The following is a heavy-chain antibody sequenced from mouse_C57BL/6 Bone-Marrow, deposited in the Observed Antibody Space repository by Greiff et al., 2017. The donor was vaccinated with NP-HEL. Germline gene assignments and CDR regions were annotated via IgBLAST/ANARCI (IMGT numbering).Heavy chain of an antibody. Sequence: VQLQQSGAELVRPGASVTLSCKASGYTFTDYEMHWVKQTPVHGLEWIGAIDPETGGTAYNQKFKGKAMLTADKSSSTAYMELRSLTSEDSAVYYCGDVVDYWGQGTTLTVSS. CDR3: GDVVDY. CDR1: GYTFTDYE. D-gene: IGHD3-3*01. V-gene: IGHV1-15*01. CDR2: IDPETGGT. J-gene: IGHJ2*01.